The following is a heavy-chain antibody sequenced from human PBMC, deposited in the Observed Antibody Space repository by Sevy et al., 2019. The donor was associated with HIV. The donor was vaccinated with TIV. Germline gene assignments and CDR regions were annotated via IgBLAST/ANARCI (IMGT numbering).Heavy chain of an antibody. CDR2: MSFDGSNK. CDR1: GFIFSSYA. J-gene: IGHJ4*02. Sequence: GGSLRLSCAASGFIFSSYAMHWVRQAPGKGLEWVAVMSFDGSNKYYADSVKGRFTISRDNSKKTLYLQMNSLRTEDTAVYYCARDRIPDIVVVLPIFDYWGQGTLVTVSS. V-gene: IGHV3-30*04. CDR3: ARDRIPDIVVVLPIFDY. D-gene: IGHD2-15*01.